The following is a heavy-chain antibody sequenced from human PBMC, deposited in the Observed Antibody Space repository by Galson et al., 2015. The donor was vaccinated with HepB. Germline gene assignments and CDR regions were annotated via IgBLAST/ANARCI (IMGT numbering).Heavy chain of an antibody. D-gene: IGHD3-3*01. CDR2: IYWDDDK. CDR3: AHITTDFLSAYSNSDYCDT. CDR1: GFSLRSSGVG. J-gene: IGHJ5*02. Sequence: PALVKPTQTLTLTCSFSGFSLRSSGVGVGWIRQPPGKALEWLALIYWDDDKRYRPSLKSRLTITKDTSKNQVVLTMTNMDPVDTATYYCAHITTDFLSAYSNSDYCDTWGQGTLVTVSS. V-gene: IGHV2-5*02.